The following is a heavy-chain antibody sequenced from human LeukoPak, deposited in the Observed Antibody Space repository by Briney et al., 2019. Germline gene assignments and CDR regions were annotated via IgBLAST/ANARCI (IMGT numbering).Heavy chain of an antibody. CDR1: GYTLTSYD. D-gene: IGHD3-10*01. J-gene: IGHJ6*03. CDR2: MNPNSGNT. CDR3: DXXXXXXXXXITYYYYYYMDV. Sequence: ASVKVSCKASGYTLTSYDINWVRQATGQGLEWMGWMNPNSGNTGYAQKFQGRGTMTRNTSISTAYRELSSLRSEDTAVQYCDXXXXXXXXXITYYYYYYMDVWGKGTTVTISS. V-gene: IGHV1-8*01.